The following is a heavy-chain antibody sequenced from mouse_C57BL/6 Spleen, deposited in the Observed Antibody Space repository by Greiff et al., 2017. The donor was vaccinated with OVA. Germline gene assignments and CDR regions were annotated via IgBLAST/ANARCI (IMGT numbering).Heavy chain of an antibody. CDR1: GYTFTDYY. V-gene: IGHV1-19*01. J-gene: IGHJ1*03. CDR3: ARFATVVATKYFDV. CDR2: INPYNGGT. Sequence: VQLQQSGPVLVKPGASVKMSCKASGYTFTDYYMNWVKQSHGKSLEWIGVINPYNGGTSYNQKFKGKATLTVDKSSSTAYMEINSLTSEDSAVYYCARFATVVATKYFDVWGTGTTVTVSS. D-gene: IGHD1-1*01.